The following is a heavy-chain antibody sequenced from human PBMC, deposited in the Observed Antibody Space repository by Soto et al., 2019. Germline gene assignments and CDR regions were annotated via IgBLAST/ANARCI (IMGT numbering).Heavy chain of an antibody. Sequence: EVQLVESGGGLVQPGGSLRLSCAASGSTVSSNYMSWVRQAPGKGLAWVSVIYSGGSTYYADSVKGRFTISRDNSKNTLYLQMNSLRAEDTAVYYCANQRGGYDRDFDYWGQGTLVTVSS. D-gene: IGHD5-12*01. CDR1: GSTVSSNY. J-gene: IGHJ4*02. V-gene: IGHV3-66*01. CDR3: ANQRGGYDRDFDY. CDR2: IYSGGST.